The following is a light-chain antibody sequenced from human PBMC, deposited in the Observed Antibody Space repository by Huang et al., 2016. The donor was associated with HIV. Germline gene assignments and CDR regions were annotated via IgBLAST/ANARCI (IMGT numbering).Light chain of an antibody. CDR2: PAS. CDR3: HQYYNWPGLT. Sequence: EIVMTQSPATLSVSPGERATLSCRASQGVSSDLAWYQQKPGQAPRLLIFPASPRATGVPARFSGIGSGTEFTLTISSLQSEDFAVYYCHQYYNWPGLTFGGGTKVEIK. CDR1: QGVSSD. J-gene: IGKJ4*01. V-gene: IGKV3-15*01.